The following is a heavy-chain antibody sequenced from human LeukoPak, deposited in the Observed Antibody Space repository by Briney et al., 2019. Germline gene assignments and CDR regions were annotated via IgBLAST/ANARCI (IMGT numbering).Heavy chain of an antibody. Sequence: SETLSLTCPVSGGSISSYYWSWIRQPPGKGLEWIGYIYYSGSNNYNPSLRSRATISVDTSKNQFSLKLSSVTAADTAVYYCARSLRIAQANSRGSKYYYYGMDVWGQGTTVTVSS. J-gene: IGHJ6*02. CDR1: GGSISSYY. CDR3: ARSLRIAQANSRGSKYYYYGMDV. CDR2: IYYSGSN. V-gene: IGHV4-59*08. D-gene: IGHD2-21*01.